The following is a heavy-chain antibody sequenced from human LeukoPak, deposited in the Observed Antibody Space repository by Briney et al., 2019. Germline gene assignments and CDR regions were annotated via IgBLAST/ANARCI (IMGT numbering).Heavy chain of an antibody. J-gene: IGHJ4*02. CDR1: GYTLTELS. CDR3: ATPEGDFWSGYYPFDY. Sequence: ASVKVSCKVSGYTLTELSMHWVRQAPGKGLEWMGGFDPEDGETIYAQKFQGRVTMTEDTSTDTAYMELSSLRSEDTAVYYCATPEGDFWSGYYPFDYWGQGTLVTVSS. V-gene: IGHV1-24*01. CDR2: FDPEDGET. D-gene: IGHD3-3*01.